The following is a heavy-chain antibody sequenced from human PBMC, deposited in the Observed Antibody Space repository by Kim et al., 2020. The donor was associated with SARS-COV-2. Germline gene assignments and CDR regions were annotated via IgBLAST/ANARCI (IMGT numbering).Heavy chain of an antibody. V-gene: IGHV3-48*03. Sequence: GGSLRLSCAASGFTFSSYEMNWVRQAPGKGLEWVSYISSGGSTIYYADSVKGRFTISRDNAKNSLYLQMNSLRAEDTAVYYCARVGWTYYYDSCGYYYYYDGMDGWGQGTTVTVSS. CDR3: ARVGWTYYYDSCGYYYYYDGMDG. D-gene: IGHD3-22*01. CDR1: GFTFSSYE. J-gene: IGHJ6*02. CDR2: ISSGGSTI.